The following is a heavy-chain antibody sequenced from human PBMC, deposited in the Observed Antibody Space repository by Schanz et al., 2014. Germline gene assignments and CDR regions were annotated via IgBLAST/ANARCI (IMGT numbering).Heavy chain of an antibody. J-gene: IGHJ5*02. CDR1: GGSIRTYF. Sequence: QVQLQESGPGLVKPSETLSLTCSVSGGSIRTYFWAWIRQPPGKGLEWIGFIYYSGSTNYNPSLKRGVPIPVDRPKTHSALTLTSVTAADTGVYYCARQYSGWSRFDPWGQGIRVTVSS. CDR2: IYYSGST. D-gene: IGHD6-19*01. V-gene: IGHV4-59*08. CDR3: ARQYSGWSRFDP.